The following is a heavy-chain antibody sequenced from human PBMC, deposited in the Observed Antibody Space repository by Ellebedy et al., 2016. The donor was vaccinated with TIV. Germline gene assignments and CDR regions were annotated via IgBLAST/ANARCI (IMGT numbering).Heavy chain of an antibody. CDR3: ARDYGMDV. CDR1: GGSFSGYY. Sequence: SETLSLXXAVYGGSFSGYYWSWIRQPPGKGLEWIGEINHSGSTNYNPSLKSRVTISVDTSKNQFSLKLSSVTAADTAVYYCARDYGMDVWGQGTTVTVSS. V-gene: IGHV4-34*01. CDR2: INHSGST. J-gene: IGHJ6*02.